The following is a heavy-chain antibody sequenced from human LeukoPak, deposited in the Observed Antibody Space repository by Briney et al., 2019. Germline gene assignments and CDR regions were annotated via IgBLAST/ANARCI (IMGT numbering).Heavy chain of an antibody. CDR3: ARDDAYCSSTSCYTEKNWFDP. CDR2: INPSGGST. D-gene: IGHD2-2*02. CDR1: GYTFTSYY. V-gene: IGHV1-46*01. J-gene: IGHJ5*02. Sequence: ASVKVSCKASGYTFTSYYMHWVRQAPGQGLEWMGIINPSGGSTSYAQKFQGRVTMTRDTSTSTVYMELSSLRSEDTAVYYCARDDAYCSSTSCYTEKNWFDPWGQGTRVTVSS.